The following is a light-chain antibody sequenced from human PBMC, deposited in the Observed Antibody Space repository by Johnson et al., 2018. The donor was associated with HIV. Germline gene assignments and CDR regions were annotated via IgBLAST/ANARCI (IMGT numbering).Light chain of an antibody. J-gene: IGLJ1*01. Sequence: QSVLTQPPSVSAAPGQKVTISCSGSSSNIGNNYVSWYQQLSGTAPKLLIFDKNKPPSGLHDRFSGSKCGTPATLCITGLHTGDEAGYYCGTWDSSLSAYVFGPGTKVTVL. CDR1: SSNIGNNY. V-gene: IGLV1-51*01. CDR3: GTWDSSLSAYV. CDR2: DKN.